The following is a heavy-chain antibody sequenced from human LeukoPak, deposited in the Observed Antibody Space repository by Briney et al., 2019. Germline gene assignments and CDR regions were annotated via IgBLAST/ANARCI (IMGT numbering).Heavy chain of an antibody. CDR2: ISGSGGST. J-gene: IGHJ4*02. D-gene: IGHD4-17*01. CDR3: AKGFGYGDYQSNFDY. CDR1: GFTFSSYG. V-gene: IGHV3-23*01. Sequence: TGGSLRLSCAASGFTFSSYGMSWVRQAPGKGLEWVSAISGSGGSTYYADSVKGRFTISRDNSKNTLYLQMNSLRAEDTAVYYCAKGFGYGDYQSNFDYWGQGTLVTVSS.